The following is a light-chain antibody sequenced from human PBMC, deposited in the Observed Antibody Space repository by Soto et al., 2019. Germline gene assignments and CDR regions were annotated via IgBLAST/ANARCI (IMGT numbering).Light chain of an antibody. CDR1: QTIRSD. Sequence: IVMTQSPVTLSVSPWEIATLSCRASQTIRSDLAWYQQKPGPAPRLLISDASTRATGIPARFNGSGSGTEFTLAISSLQSEDFAIYYCHQYNTWPLTFGGGTKVDIK. V-gene: IGKV3-15*01. CDR2: DAS. CDR3: HQYNTWPLT. J-gene: IGKJ4*01.